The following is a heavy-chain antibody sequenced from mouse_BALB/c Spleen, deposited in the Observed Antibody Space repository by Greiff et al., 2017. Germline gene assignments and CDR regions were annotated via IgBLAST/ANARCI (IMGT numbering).Heavy chain of an antibody. CDR3: ARGLGSYWYFDV. D-gene: IGHD4-1*01. Sequence: EVQLQQSGPGLVKPSQSLSLTCTVTGYSITSDYAWNWIRQFPGNKLEWMGYISYSGSTSYNPSLKSRISITRDTSKNQFFLQLNSVTTEDTATYYCARGLGSYWYFDVWGAGTTVTVSS. J-gene: IGHJ1*01. CDR2: ISYSGST. CDR1: GYSITSDYA. V-gene: IGHV3-2*02.